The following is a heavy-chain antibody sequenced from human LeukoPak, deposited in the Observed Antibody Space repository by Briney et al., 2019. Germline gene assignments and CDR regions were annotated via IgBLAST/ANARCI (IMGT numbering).Heavy chain of an antibody. V-gene: IGHV3-23*01. CDR3: AKVANYVDTAIQDASYI. CDR1: GFTFSSYA. Sequence: GGSLRLSCAASGFTFSSYAMSWVRQAPGKGLEWVSAISGSGGSTYYADSVKGRFTISRDNSKNTLYLQMNSLRAEDTAVYYCAKVANYVDTAIQDASYICGQGTMVTVSS. CDR2: ISGSGGST. J-gene: IGHJ3*02. D-gene: IGHD5-18*01.